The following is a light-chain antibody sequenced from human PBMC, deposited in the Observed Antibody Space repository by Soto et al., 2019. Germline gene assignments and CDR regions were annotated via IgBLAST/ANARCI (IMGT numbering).Light chain of an antibody. Sequence: DIVMTQSPDSLAVSLGERATINCKSSQSVLYSSNNNNYLAWYQQKPGQPPKLLIYWASTRESGVPDRFSGSGSGTHFTLTISSLQAEDVAVYYCQQYYSPPMTFGQGTRLEIE. CDR1: QSVLYSSNNNNY. CDR2: WAS. CDR3: QQYYSPPMT. V-gene: IGKV4-1*01. J-gene: IGKJ5*01.